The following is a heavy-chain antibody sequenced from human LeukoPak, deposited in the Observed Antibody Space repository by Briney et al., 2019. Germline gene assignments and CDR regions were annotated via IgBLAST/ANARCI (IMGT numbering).Heavy chain of an antibody. D-gene: IGHD3-22*01. CDR1: GGTFSSYA. CDR3: ARATYYYDSTHPNDAFDI. J-gene: IGHJ3*02. V-gene: IGHV1-69*05. Sequence: SVKVSCKASGGTFSSYAISWVRQAPGQGLEWMGRIIPIFGTANYAQKFQGRVTITTDESTSTAYMELSSLGSEDTAVYYCARATYYYDSTHPNDAFDIWGQGTMVTVSS. CDR2: IIPIFGTA.